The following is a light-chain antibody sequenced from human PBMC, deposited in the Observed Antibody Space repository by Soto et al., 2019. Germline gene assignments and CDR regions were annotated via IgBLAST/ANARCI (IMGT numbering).Light chain of an antibody. V-gene: IGKV3-11*01. J-gene: IGKJ4*01. CDR1: ENTNTY. CDR3: QHRNNWPLA. Sequence: IVLTQSPATLSVSPGETATLSCRASENTNTYLAWYQQKPGQAPKLLIYDASNRATGIPARFSASGSGTDFTLTIRSLEPEDFAVYYCQHRNNWPLAFGGGTKVEIK. CDR2: DAS.